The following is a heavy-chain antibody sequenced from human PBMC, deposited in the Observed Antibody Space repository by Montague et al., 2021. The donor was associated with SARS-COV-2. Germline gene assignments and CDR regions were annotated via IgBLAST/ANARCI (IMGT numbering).Heavy chain of an antibody. CDR1: GGSISSYY. CDR3: ARDLRRGFDP. Sequence: SETLSLTCTVSGGSISSYYWSWIRQPPGKGLEWIGYIYYSGSTNYNPSLKSRVTISVDMSKNQFSLKLSSVTAADTAVYYCARDLRRGFDPWGQGTLVTVSS. CDR2: IYYSGST. V-gene: IGHV4-59*12. D-gene: IGHD3-10*01. J-gene: IGHJ5*02.